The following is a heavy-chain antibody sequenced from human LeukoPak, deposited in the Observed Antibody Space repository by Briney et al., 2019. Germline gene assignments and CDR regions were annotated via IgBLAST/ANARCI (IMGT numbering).Heavy chain of an antibody. D-gene: IGHD3-22*01. CDR3: ATEGDSSGYYYQLGY. CDR1: GGSISSSSYY. J-gene: IGHJ4*02. CDR2: IYYSGST. Sequence: SETLSLTCTISGGSISSSSYYWGWIRQPPGKGLEWIGSIYYSGSTYYNPSLKSRVTISVDTSKNQFSLKLSSVTAADTAVYYCATEGDSSGYYYQLGYWGQGTLVTVSS. V-gene: IGHV4-39*07.